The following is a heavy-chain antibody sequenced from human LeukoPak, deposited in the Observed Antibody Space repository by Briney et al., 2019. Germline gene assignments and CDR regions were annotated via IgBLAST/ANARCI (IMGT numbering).Heavy chain of an antibody. CDR3: VRYYYDSSGYLIDY. V-gene: IGHV5-51*01. CDR2: IYPGDSDT. Sequence: GESLKISCKGSGYRFTSYWIGWVRQMPVKGLEWVGIIYPGDSDTRYSPSFQGQATISADKSVSTAYLQWSSLKASDTAMYYCVRYYYDSSGYLIDYWGQGTLVTVSS. CDR1: GYRFTSYW. J-gene: IGHJ4*02. D-gene: IGHD3-22*01.